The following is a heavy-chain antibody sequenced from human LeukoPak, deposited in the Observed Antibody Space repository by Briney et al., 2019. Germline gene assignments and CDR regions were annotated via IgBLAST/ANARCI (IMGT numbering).Heavy chain of an antibody. V-gene: IGHV1-58*01. D-gene: IGHD3-10*01. Sequence: SVKVSCKASGFTFTSSAVQWVRQARGQRLEWIGWIVVGSGNTNYAQKFQERVTITRDMSTSTAYMELSSLRSEDTAVYYCARVPKYYYASGILGYFDLWGRGTLVTVSS. CDR2: IVVGSGNT. J-gene: IGHJ2*01. CDR1: GFTFTSSA. CDR3: ARVPKYYYASGILGYFDL.